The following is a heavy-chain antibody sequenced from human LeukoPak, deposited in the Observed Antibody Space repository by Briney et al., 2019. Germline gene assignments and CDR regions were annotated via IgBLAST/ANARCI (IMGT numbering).Heavy chain of an antibody. J-gene: IGHJ4*02. CDR1: GYTFTDYY. Sequence: VASVKVSCKASGYTFTDYYIHWVRQAPGQGLEWMGWISPNSGGTNYAQKFQGRVTMTRDTSISTAYMELSSLRSDDTAVYYCARGGAYTYGYYWGQGTLVTVSS. CDR2: ISPNSGGT. V-gene: IGHV1-2*02. CDR3: ARGGAYTYGYY. D-gene: IGHD5-18*01.